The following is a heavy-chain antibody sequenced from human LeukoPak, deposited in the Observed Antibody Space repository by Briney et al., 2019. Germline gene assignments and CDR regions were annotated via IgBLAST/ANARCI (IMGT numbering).Heavy chain of an antibody. Sequence: GGSLRLSCAASGFTFSSYAMSWVRQAPGKGLEWVSAISGSGGSTYYADSVKGRFTVSRDNSKNTLYLQMNSLRAEDTAVYYCAKDPLWFGEFDAFDIWGQGTMVTVSS. CDR2: ISGSGGST. CDR3: AKDPLWFGEFDAFDI. J-gene: IGHJ3*02. D-gene: IGHD3-10*01. CDR1: GFTFSSYA. V-gene: IGHV3-23*01.